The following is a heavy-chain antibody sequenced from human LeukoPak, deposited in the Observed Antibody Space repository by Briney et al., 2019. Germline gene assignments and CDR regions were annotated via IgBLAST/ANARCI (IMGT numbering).Heavy chain of an antibody. CDR2: ISSSGYTI. CDR3: ARSRSIAGDGFDI. Sequence: QAGESLRLSCEASGFTFRGYEMNWVRQAPGKGLEWVSYISSSGYTIYYADSVKGRFTISRDNAKNSLYLQMNSLRAEDTAVYYCARSRSIAGDGFDIWGQGTMVTVSS. D-gene: IGHD2-21*01. V-gene: IGHV3-48*03. J-gene: IGHJ3*02. CDR1: GFTFRGYE.